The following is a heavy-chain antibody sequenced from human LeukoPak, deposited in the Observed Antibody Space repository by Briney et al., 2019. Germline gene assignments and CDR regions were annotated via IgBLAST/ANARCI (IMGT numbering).Heavy chain of an antibody. CDR1: GDYITTTNYY. CDR3: ARRSRLYRHETTGYHDS. J-gene: IGHJ4*02. CDR2: VFYSGTT. D-gene: IGHD3-9*01. Sequence: SETLSLTCNVSGDYITTTNYYWAWIRQPPGKGLEWIASVFYSGTTYYNPSLKSRVIISMDTSRKQISLRLSSVTATDTAIYYCARRSRLYRHETTGYHDSWGQGALVTVSS. V-gene: IGHV4-39*01.